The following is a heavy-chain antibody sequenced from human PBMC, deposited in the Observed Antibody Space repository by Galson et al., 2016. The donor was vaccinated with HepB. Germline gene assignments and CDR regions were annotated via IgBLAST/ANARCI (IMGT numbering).Heavy chain of an antibody. Sequence: SETLSLTCTVSGGSVNNKNYYWSWIRQPPAKGLEWIGYIYYTGDTNYNPSVKSGVTISLDASKNQFSLRLTSVTAADTAVYYCARDQGGYFDIWGRGALVIVSS. CDR2: IYYTGDT. CDR1: GGSVNNKNYY. J-gene: IGHJ2*01. V-gene: IGHV4-61*01. CDR3: ARDQGGYFDI.